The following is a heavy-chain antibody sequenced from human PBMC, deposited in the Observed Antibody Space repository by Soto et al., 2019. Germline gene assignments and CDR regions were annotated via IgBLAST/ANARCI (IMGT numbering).Heavy chain of an antibody. CDR2: IYYSGST. V-gene: IGHV4-59*01. Sequence: SETLSLTCTVSGGSISSYYWSWIRQPPGKGLEWIGYIYYSGSTNYNPSLKSRVTISVDTSKNQFSLKLSSVTAADTAVYYCARAGRGYDWGYYGMDVWGQGTTVTVSS. J-gene: IGHJ6*02. CDR1: GGSISSYY. CDR3: ARAGRGYDWGYYGMDV. D-gene: IGHD5-12*01.